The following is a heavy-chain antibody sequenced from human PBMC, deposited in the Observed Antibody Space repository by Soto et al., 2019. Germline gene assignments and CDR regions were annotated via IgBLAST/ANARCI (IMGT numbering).Heavy chain of an antibody. J-gene: IGHJ4*02. CDR1: GFTFSSYA. V-gene: IGHV3-23*01. Sequence: EVQLLESGGGLVQPGGSLRLSCAASGFTFSSYAVSWVRQAPGKGLEWVSAISGSGGSTYYADSVKGRFTISRDSPKNTLYRQMNSLRDEETAEHDCAKSASIAARPDRGYLDYWGQGTLVTVSS. D-gene: IGHD6-6*01. CDR2: ISGSGGST. CDR3: AKSASIAARPDRGYLDY.